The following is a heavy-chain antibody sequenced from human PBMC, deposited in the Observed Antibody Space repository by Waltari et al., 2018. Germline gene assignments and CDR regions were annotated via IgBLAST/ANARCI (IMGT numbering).Heavy chain of an antibody. D-gene: IGHD1-1*01. Sequence: QVQLVESGGGVVQPGRSLRLSCAASGFTFSSYAMHWVRQAPGKGLECVAVISYDGSNKYYADSVKGRFTSSRDNSKNTLYLQMNSLRAEDTAVYYCASATTPGGYWGQGTLVTVSS. CDR3: ASATTPGGY. J-gene: IGHJ4*02. CDR1: GFTFSSYA. V-gene: IGHV3-30*01. CDR2: ISYDGSNK.